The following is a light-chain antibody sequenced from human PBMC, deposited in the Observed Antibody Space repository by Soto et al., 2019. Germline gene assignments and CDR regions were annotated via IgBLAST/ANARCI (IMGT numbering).Light chain of an antibody. CDR3: QQRSNWLIT. CDR1: QSVRSF. V-gene: IGKV3-11*01. Sequence: DIVLTQSPATVSLSPGERATLSCRASQSVRSFLAWYQQKPGQAPRLLIYDASNRATGIPARFSGSGSGTDFTLTISSLEPEDFAVYYCQQRSNWLITFGQGTRLEIK. CDR2: DAS. J-gene: IGKJ5*01.